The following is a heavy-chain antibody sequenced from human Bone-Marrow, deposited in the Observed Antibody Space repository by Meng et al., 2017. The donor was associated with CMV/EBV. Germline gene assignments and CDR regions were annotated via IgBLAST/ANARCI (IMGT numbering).Heavy chain of an antibody. D-gene: IGHD1-26*01. Sequence: SETLSLTCTVSGGSISSYYWSWIRQPPGKGLEWIGYIYYSGSTNYNPSLRSRVTISVDTSKNQFSLKLSSVTAADTAVYYCASGSYFDYWGQGTLVTVSS. CDR3: ASGSYFDY. V-gene: IGHV4-59*01. CDR1: GGSISSYY. CDR2: IYYSGST. J-gene: IGHJ4*02.